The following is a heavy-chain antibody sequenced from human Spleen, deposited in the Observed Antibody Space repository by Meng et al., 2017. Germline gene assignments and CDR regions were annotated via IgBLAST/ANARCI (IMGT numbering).Heavy chain of an antibody. CDR3: ARLGHCGSTSCYWNYYYGMDV. CDR2: IHPGDADT. Sequence: GESLKISCKGSGYSFTSYWIGWVRQTPGKGLEWMGIIHPGDADTRYSPSFQGQVTISADKSISTAHLQWTSLKASDTAMYFCARLGHCGSTSCYWNYYYGMDVWGRGTTVTVSS. CDR1: GYSFTSYW. V-gene: IGHV5-51*01. D-gene: IGHD2-2*01. J-gene: IGHJ6*02.